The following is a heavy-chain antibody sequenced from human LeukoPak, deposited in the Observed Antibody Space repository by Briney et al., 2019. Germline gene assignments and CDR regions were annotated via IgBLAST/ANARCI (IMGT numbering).Heavy chain of an antibody. Sequence: GGSLRLSCAASGFTFDDYGMSWVRQAPGKGLEWVSGINWNGGSTGYADSVKGRFTISRDNAKNSLYLQMNSLRAEDTALYHCARHYIDCSSTSCYLFDYWGQGTLVTVSS. CDR3: ARHYIDCSSTSCYLFDY. V-gene: IGHV3-20*01. CDR2: INWNGGST. D-gene: IGHD2-2*01. J-gene: IGHJ4*02. CDR1: GFTFDDYG.